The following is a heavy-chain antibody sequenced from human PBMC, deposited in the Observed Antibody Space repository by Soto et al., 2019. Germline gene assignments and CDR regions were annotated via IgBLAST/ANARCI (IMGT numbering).Heavy chain of an antibody. CDR1: GGSIRNYF. V-gene: IGHV4-59*13. CDR3: AAGARLAAAATPPSH. J-gene: IGHJ1*01. Sequence: QVQLQESGPRLVKPSETLSLTCTVSGGSIRNYFWSWIRQPPGRGLEWIGYVYYSGTINYNPTIMRRGPISLDTPNSHFSLRMRAVTAADPAVYFCAAGARLAAAATPPSHWGRGTHVTVSS. D-gene: IGHD6-13*01. CDR2: VYYSGTI.